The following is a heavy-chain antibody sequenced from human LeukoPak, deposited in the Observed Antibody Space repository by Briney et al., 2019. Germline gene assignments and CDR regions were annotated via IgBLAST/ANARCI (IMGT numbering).Heavy chain of an antibody. CDR3: AREFTTGPY. D-gene: IGHD1-1*01. CDR2: IRSSSSYI. V-gene: IGHV3-21*01. CDR1: GFTFSSYS. J-gene: IGHJ4*02. Sequence: GGSLRLSCAASGFTFSSYSMNWVRQAPGKGLEWVSSIRSSSSYIYYADSVKGRFTISRDNAKNSLYLQMNSLRAEDTAVYYCAREFTTGPYWGQGTLVTVSS.